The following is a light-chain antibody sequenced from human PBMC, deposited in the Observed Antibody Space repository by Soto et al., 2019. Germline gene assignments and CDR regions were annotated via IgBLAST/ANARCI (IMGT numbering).Light chain of an antibody. Sequence: TVLTPSPRSLSLSPGERATLSCRSSQSVSSSYLAWYQQKPGQAPRLLIYGASSRATGIPDRFSGSGSGTDFTLTISRLEPEDFAVYYCQQYGSSRTFGQGTKV. CDR2: GAS. V-gene: IGKV3-20*01. CDR3: QQYGSSRT. CDR1: QSVSSSY. J-gene: IGKJ1*01.